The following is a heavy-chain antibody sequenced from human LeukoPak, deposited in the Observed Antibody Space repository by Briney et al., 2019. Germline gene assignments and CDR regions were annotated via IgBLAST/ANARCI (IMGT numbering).Heavy chain of an antibody. CDR1: GYTFTSYD. D-gene: IGHD4-17*01. Sequence: ASVKVSCKAAGYTFTSYDINWVRRATGQGLEWMGWMTPNSGNTGYAQKFQGRVTMTRNTSISTAYMELSSLRSEDTAVYYCARGNGDYVLLTTNHYMDVWGKGTTVTISS. J-gene: IGHJ6*03. CDR2: MTPNSGNT. V-gene: IGHV1-8*01. CDR3: ARGNGDYVLLTTNHYMDV.